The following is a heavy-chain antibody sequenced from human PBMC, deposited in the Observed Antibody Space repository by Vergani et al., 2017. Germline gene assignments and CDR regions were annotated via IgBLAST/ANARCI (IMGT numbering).Heavy chain of an antibody. J-gene: IGHJ6*03. V-gene: IGHV4-59*01. CDR1: GGSISSYY. Sequence: QVQLQESGPGLVKPSETLSLTCTVSGGSISSYYWSWIRQPPGKGLEWIGDIYYSGSTNYNPSLKSRVTISVDTSKNQFSLKLSSVTAADTAVYYCARGTYYDFWSGLSHYYYMDVWGKGTTGTVSS. D-gene: IGHD3-3*01. CDR2: IYYSGST. CDR3: ARGTYYDFWSGLSHYYYMDV.